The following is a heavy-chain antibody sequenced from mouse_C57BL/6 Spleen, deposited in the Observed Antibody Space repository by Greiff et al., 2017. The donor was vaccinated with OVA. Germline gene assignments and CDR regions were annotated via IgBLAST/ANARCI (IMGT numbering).Heavy chain of an antibody. CDR1: GYAFSSYW. V-gene: IGHV1-80*01. CDR2: IYPGDGDT. J-gene: IGHJ4*01. CDR3: ARPIYYDYDMDYAMDY. Sequence: QVQLQQSGAELVKPGASVKISCKASGYAFSSYWMNWVKQRPGKGLEWIGQIYPGDGDTNYNGKFKGKATLTADKSSSTAYMQLSSLTSEDSAVYFCARPIYYDYDMDYAMDYWGQGTSGTVSS. D-gene: IGHD2-4*01.